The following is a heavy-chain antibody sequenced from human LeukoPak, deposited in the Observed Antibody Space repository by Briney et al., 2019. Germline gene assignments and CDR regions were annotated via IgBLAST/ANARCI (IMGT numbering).Heavy chain of an antibody. V-gene: IGHV1-69*06. CDR1: GGTFSSYA. Sequence: GASVKVSCKASGGTFSSYAISWVRQAPGQGLEWMGGIIPIFGTANYAQKFQGRVTITADKSTSTAYMELSSLRSEDTAVYYCARDLGWGREPGRSFDYWGQGTLVTVSS. CDR2: IIPIFGTA. CDR3: ARDLGWGREPGRSFDY. D-gene: IGHD3-16*01. J-gene: IGHJ4*02.